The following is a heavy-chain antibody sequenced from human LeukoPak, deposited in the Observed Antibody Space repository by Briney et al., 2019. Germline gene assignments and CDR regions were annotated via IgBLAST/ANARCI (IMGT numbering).Heavy chain of an antibody. Sequence: SETLSLTCTVSGGSISSSSYYWGWVRQPPGKGLKWIGSIYYSGSTYYNPSLKSRVTISVDTSKNQFSLKLSSVTAADTAVYYCARQTETYYYGSGSPNWFDPWGQGTLVTVSS. CDR1: GGSISSSSYY. J-gene: IGHJ5*02. CDR2: IYYSGST. D-gene: IGHD3-10*01. CDR3: ARQTETYYYGSGSPNWFDP. V-gene: IGHV4-39*01.